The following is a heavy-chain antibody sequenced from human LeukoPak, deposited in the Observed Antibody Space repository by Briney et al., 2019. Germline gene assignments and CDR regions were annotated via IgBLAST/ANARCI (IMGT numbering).Heavy chain of an antibody. CDR3: AKSLIAVAGAASGAFDI. CDR2: ISGSGGST. CDR1: GFTFSSYA. D-gene: IGHD6-19*01. V-gene: IGHV3-23*01. J-gene: IGHJ3*02. Sequence: PGGSLRLSCAASGFTFSSYAMSWARQAPGKGLEWVSAISGSGGSTCYADSVKGQFTISRDNSKNTLYLQMNSLRAEDTAVYYCAKSLIAVAGAASGAFDIWGQGTMVTVSS.